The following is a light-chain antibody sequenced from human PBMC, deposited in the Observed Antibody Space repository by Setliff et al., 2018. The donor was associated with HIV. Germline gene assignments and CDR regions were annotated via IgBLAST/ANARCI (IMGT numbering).Light chain of an antibody. CDR2: DVS. CDR1: SSDVGSYDF. Sequence: QSALIQPASVSGSPGQSVTVSCTGTSSDVGSYDFVSWYQQLPGKAPKLLIYDVSDRPSGVSHRFSGSKSGNTASLTISGLQSEDEADYYCASYRPNDLGVFGTGTKVPS. CDR3: ASYRPNDLGV. J-gene: IGLJ1*01. V-gene: IGLV2-14*03.